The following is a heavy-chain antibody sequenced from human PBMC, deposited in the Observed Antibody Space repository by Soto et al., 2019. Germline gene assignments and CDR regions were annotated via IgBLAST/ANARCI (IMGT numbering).Heavy chain of an antibody. D-gene: IGHD3-10*01. Sequence: PSETLSLTCAVSGGSISSSNWWSWVRQPPGKGLEWIGEIYHSGSTNYNPSLKSRVTISVDKSKNQFSLKLSSVTAADTAVYYCARGPITMVRGVIRDFDYWGQGTLVTVPQ. CDR3: ARGPITMVRGVIRDFDY. CDR1: GGSISSSNW. V-gene: IGHV4-4*02. CDR2: IYHSGST. J-gene: IGHJ4*02.